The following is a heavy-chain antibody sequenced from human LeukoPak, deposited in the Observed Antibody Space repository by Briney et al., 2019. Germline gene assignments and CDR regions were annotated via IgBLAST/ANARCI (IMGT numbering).Heavy chain of an antibody. J-gene: IGHJ4*02. CDR3: TKSDHFDY. D-gene: IGHD2-21*02. CDR2: GEGDGSTS. CDR1: GFTLSNYW. V-gene: IGHV3-74*03. Sequence: PGGSLRLSCAASGFTLSNYWMHWVRQARGKGLVWVSRGEGDGSTSTYADSVKGRFTISRDNAKNTLYLQINSLRAEDTAMYYCTKSDHFDYWGQGTLVTVSS.